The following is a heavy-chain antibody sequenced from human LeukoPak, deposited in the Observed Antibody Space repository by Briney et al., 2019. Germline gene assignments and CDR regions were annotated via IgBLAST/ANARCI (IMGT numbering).Heavy chain of an antibody. V-gene: IGHV3-48*03. D-gene: IGHD1-1*01. CDR2: ISSRGGAI. CDR3: ARGGHDPGIPFDI. J-gene: IGHJ3*02. CDR1: GFTFSSYE. Sequence: GGSLRLSCAASGFTFSSYEMNWVRQAPGKGLEWVSYISSRGGAINYADSVKGRFTISRDNAKNSLYLQMNSLRADDTAVYDCARGGHDPGIPFDIWGQGTIVTVSS.